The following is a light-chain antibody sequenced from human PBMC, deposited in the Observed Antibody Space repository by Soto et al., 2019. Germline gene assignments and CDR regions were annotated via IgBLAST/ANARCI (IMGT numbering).Light chain of an antibody. Sequence: EIVLTQSPDTLSLSPGESATLSCRASRSVSSNYLAWYQQKPGQAPRLLVAGTSSRATGIPDRFSGSGSGTDFTLTISGLDPEDFAVYYCQQFSSSPPGVTFGGGTWLEMK. J-gene: IGKJ4*01. CDR3: QQFSSSPPGVT. V-gene: IGKV3-20*01. CDR2: GTS. CDR1: RSVSSNY.